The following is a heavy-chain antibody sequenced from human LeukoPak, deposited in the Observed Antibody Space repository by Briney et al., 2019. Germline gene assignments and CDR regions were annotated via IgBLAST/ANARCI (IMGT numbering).Heavy chain of an antibody. CDR1: GGSISSSSYY. V-gene: IGHV4-39*07. J-gene: IGHJ4*02. D-gene: IGHD6-19*01. CDR2: IYHSGST. Sequence: PSETLSLTCTVSGGSISSSSYYWGWIRQPPGKGLEWIGEIYHSGSTNYNPSLKSRVTISVDKSKNQFSLKLSSVTAADTAVYYCARVWGTLSSGWYRDQPGVDYWGQGTLVTVSS. CDR3: ARVWGTLSSGWYRDQPGVDY.